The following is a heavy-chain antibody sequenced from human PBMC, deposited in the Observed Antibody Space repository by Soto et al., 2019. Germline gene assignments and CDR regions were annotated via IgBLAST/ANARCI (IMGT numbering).Heavy chain of an antibody. V-gene: IGHV1-24*01. Sequence: ASVKVSCKVSGYTLTELSMHWVRQAPGKGLEWMGGFDPEDGETIYAQKFQGRVTMTEDTSTDTAYMELSSLRSEDTAVYYCATARSYYDFWSGYFLPARRGFWFDPWGQGTRVTVS. CDR1: GYTLTELS. CDR3: ATARSYYDFWSGYFLPARRGFWFDP. J-gene: IGHJ5*02. D-gene: IGHD3-3*01. CDR2: FDPEDGET.